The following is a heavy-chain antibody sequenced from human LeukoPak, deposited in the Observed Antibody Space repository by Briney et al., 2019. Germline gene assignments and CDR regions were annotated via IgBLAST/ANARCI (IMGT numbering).Heavy chain of an antibody. CDR1: GFTFSSYS. V-gene: IGHV3-48*01. Sequence: GGSLRLSCAASGFTFSSYSMNWVRQAPGKGLDWVSYISSSSSTIYYADSVKGRFTISRDNAKNSLYLQMNSLRAEDTAVYYCSGFCGGDCYPFDYWGQGTLVTVSS. D-gene: IGHD2-21*01. J-gene: IGHJ4*02. CDR2: ISSSSSTI. CDR3: SGFCGGDCYPFDY.